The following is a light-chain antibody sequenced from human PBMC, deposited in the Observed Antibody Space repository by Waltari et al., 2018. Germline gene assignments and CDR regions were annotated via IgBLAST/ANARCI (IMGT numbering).Light chain of an antibody. V-gene: IGLV2-23*02. CDR2: EFT. J-gene: IGLJ2*01. CDR1: TGDVWSYNL. Sequence: QSALTQPASVSGAPGQSITISCTGTTGDVWSYNLVAWYHHHPGKAPKLIIFEFTQRPSGVSDRFSGSKSDITASLTISGLQAEDEADYYCCSFVRGRPHVVFGGGTKLTVL. CDR3: CSFVRGRPHVV.